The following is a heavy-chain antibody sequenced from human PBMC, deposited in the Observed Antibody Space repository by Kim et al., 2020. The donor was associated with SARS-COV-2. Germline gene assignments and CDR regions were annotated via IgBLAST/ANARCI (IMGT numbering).Heavy chain of an antibody. Sequence: GGSLRLSCAASGFTFSSYWMSWVRQAPGKGLEWVANIKQDGSEKYYVDSVKGRFTISRDNAKNSLYLQMNSLRAEDTAVYYCARDGIYYYDSSGLGDAFDIWGQGTMVTVSS. V-gene: IGHV3-7*03. CDR2: IKQDGSEK. CDR3: ARDGIYYYDSSGLGDAFDI. J-gene: IGHJ3*02. CDR1: GFTFSSYW. D-gene: IGHD3-22*01.